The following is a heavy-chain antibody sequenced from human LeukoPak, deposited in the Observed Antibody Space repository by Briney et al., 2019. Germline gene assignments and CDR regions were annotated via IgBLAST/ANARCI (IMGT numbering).Heavy chain of an antibody. CDR2: IYHSGST. D-gene: IGHD1-1*01. CDR3: ARESGEHLFDY. CDR1: GGSISSGGYS. J-gene: IGHJ4*02. Sequence: TLSLTCAVSGGSISSGGYSWSWIRRPPGKGLEWIGYIYHSGSTYYNPSLKSRVTISVDRSKNQFSLKLSSVTAADTAVYYCARESGEHLFDYWGQGTLVTVSS. V-gene: IGHV4-30-2*01.